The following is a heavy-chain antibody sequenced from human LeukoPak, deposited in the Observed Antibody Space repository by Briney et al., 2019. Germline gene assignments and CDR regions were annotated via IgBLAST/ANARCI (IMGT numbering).Heavy chain of an antibody. D-gene: IGHD3-22*01. CDR1: GCTFSSYA. Sequence: VASVKVSCKASGCTFSSYAISWVRQAPGQGLEWMGGIIPIFGTANYAQKFQGRVTITADESTSTAYMELSSLRSEDTAVYYCATYYYDSSGYYFDYWGQGTLVTVSS. V-gene: IGHV1-69*01. CDR2: IIPIFGTA. CDR3: ATYYYDSSGYYFDY. J-gene: IGHJ4*02.